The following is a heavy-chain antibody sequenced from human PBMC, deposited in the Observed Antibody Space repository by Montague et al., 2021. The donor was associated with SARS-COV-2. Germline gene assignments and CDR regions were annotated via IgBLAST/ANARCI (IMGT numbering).Heavy chain of an antibody. J-gene: IGHJ4*02. CDR1: GFTFTSYA. CDR2: IDNSGGRT. CDR3: ARYRTDWFQLDF. V-gene: IGHV3-23*01. D-gene: IGHD3-9*01. Sequence: SLRLSCAASGFTFTSYAMGWVRQAPGKGLEWVLGIDNSGGRTYYAGSVKGRFTISRDNSKNTLCLQMNSLRAEDTAIYYCARYRTDWFQLDFWGQGTLVTVSS.